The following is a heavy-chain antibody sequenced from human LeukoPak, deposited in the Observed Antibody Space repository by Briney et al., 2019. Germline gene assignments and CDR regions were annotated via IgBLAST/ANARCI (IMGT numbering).Heavy chain of an antibody. D-gene: IGHD6-13*01. CDR2: ISWNSGSI. CDR1: GFTFDDYA. Sequence: GGSLRLSCAASGFTFDDYAMHWVRQAPGKGLEWVSGISWNSGSIGYADSVKGRFTISRDNAKNSLYLQMNSLRAEDTALYYCAKVESGSWTALDYWGQGTLVTVSS. CDR3: AKVESGSWTALDY. V-gene: IGHV3-9*01. J-gene: IGHJ4*02.